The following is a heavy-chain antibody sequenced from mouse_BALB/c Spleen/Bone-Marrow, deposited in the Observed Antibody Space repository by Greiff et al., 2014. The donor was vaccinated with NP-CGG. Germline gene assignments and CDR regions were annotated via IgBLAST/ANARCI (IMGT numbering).Heavy chain of an antibody. Sequence: VQLQQSGAELVRSGASVKLSCTASGFNIKDYYMHWVKQRPEQGLEWIGWIDPENGDTEYAPKFQGKATMTADTSSNTAYLQLSGLTSEDTAVYYCNARGDYDFDYLDYWGQGTTLTVSS. V-gene: IGHV14-4*02. D-gene: IGHD2-4*01. CDR1: GFNIKDYY. CDR2: IDPENGDT. J-gene: IGHJ2*01. CDR3: NARGDYDFDYLDY.